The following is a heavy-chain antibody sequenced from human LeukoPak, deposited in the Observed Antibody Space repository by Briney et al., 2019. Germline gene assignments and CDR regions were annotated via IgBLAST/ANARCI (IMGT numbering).Heavy chain of an antibody. CDR1: GFTFSSYV. CDR2: ISHDGSNK. Sequence: GGSLRLSCAASGFTFSSYVMHWVRQAPGKGLEWVAIISHDGSNKYYAESVKGRFTISRDNSRNTLYLQMNSLRAEDTAVYYCARDLHDDIVATSYFDYWGQGTLVTVSS. CDR3: ARDLHDDIVATSYFDY. V-gene: IGHV3-30*03. D-gene: IGHD5-12*01. J-gene: IGHJ4*02.